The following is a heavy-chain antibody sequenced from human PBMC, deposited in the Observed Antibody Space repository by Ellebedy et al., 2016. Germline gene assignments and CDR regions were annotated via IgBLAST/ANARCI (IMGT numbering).Heavy chain of an antibody. CDR2: INPNSGGT. V-gene: IGHV1-2*04. D-gene: IGHD1-14*01. CDR1: GYTFTGYY. CDR3: AAAAGHPDYYYGMDV. J-gene: IGHJ6*02. Sequence: ASVKVSCKASGYTFTGYYMHWVRQAPGQGLEWMGWINPNSGGTNYAQKFQGWVTITRDMSTSTVYMELSSLRSEDTAMYYCAAAAGHPDYYYGMDVWGQGTTVTVSS.